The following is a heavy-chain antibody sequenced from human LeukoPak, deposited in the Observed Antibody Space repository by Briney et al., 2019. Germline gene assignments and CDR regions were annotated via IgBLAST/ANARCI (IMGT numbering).Heavy chain of an antibody. Sequence: PGGSLRLSCAASGFIFSNSAMSWVRQAPGKGLECISAITNSGGSTYYADSVKGRFTISRDNPKNTLYLQMNSLRAEDTAVYYCARGGYYPDYWGQGTLVTASS. V-gene: IGHV3-23*01. CDR2: ITNSGGST. CDR3: ARGGYYPDY. D-gene: IGHD3-3*01. CDR1: GFIFSNSA. J-gene: IGHJ4*02.